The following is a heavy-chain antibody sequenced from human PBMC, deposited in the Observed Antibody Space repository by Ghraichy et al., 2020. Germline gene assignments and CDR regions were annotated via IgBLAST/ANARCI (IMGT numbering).Heavy chain of an antibody. J-gene: IGHJ6*02. CDR3: AREPIYCSSTSCYTSEDYYYYGMDV. D-gene: IGHD2-2*02. CDR2: IIPILGIA. V-gene: IGHV1-69*04. CDR1: GGTFSSYA. Sequence: SVKVSCKASGGTFSSYAISWVRQAPGQGLEWMGRIIPILGIANYAQKFQGRVTITADKSTSTAYMELSSLRSEDTAVYYCAREPIYCSSTSCYTSEDYYYYGMDVWGQGTTVTVSS.